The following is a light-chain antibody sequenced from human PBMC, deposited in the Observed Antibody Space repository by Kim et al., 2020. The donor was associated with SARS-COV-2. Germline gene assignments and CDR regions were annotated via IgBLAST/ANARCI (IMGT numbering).Light chain of an antibody. CDR1: SSDVGSYNL. J-gene: IGLJ3*02. CDR2: EVT. Sequence: GQSLTISCTGASSDVGSYNLVSWYQHHPGKAPKLMIYEVTKRPSGVSNRFSGSKSGSTASLTISGLQAEDEADYYCCSFASRDTWVFGGGTQLTVL. CDR3: CSFASRDTWV. V-gene: IGLV2-23*02.